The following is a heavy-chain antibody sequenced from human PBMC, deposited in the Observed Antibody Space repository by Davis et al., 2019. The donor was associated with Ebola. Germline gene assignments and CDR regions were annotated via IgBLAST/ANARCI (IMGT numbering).Heavy chain of an antibody. D-gene: IGHD3-10*01. CDR1: GFTFSSYA. CDR2: ISGSGGST. Sequence: GESLKISCAASGFTFSSYAMSWVRQAPGKGLEWVSAISGSGGSTYYADSVKGRFTISRDNSKNTLYLQMNSLRAEDTAVYYCARVGFADAFDIWGQGTMVTVSS. CDR3: ARVGFADAFDI. V-gene: IGHV3-23*01. J-gene: IGHJ3*02.